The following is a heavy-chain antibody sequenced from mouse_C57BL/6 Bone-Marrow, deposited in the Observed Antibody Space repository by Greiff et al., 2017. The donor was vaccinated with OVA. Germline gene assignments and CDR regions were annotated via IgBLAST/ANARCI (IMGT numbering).Heavy chain of an antibody. D-gene: IGHD1-1*01. V-gene: IGHV14-4*01. CDR1: GFNFNDDC. CDR3: TTRLVLQERDY. CDR2: IDPGNGDT. Sequence: EVQLVQSGAELVRPGASVKLSCTASGFNFNDDCMHWVKQRPEQGLEWIGWIDPGNGDTEYASKFQGKATITADKSSNTAYLQLSSLPSEEAAVYYCTTRLVLQERDYWGQGTSLTVSS. J-gene: IGHJ2*02.